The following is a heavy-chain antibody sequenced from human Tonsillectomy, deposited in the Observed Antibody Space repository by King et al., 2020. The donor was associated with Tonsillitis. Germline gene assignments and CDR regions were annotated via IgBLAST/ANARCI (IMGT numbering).Heavy chain of an antibody. J-gene: IGHJ4*02. Sequence: QPVQSGAEVKKPGESLKISCQGSGYIFTSYWIGWVRQMPGKGLELMGISHPGYSDTRYSPSFQGQVAISADRPIGTAYLQWGSLKASDTAIYYCARQGDHYFGSGSFTDWGQGTLVTVSS. V-gene: IGHV5-51*01. CDR1: GYIFTSYW. CDR2: SHPGYSDT. D-gene: IGHD3-10*01. CDR3: ARQGDHYFGSGSFTD.